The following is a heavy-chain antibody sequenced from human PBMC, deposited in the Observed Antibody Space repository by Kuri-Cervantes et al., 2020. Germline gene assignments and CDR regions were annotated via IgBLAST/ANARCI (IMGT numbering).Heavy chain of an antibody. CDR2: IYYNGST. V-gene: IGHV4-30-4*08. Sequence: SETLSLTCTVSGGSVSSGSYYWSWIRQPPGKGLEWIGYIYYNGSTYYNPSLKSRVTISVDTSKNQFSLKLSSVTAADTAVYYCARAPSYYDSSGYSIFDYWGQGTLVTVSS. J-gene: IGHJ4*02. D-gene: IGHD3-22*01. CDR3: ARAPSYYDSSGYSIFDY. CDR1: GGSVSSGSYY.